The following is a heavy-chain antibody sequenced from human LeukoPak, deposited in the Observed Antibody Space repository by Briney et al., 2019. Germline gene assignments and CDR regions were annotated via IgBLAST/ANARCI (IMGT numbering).Heavy chain of an antibody. CDR1: GYTFTDYY. CDR2: INPNSGGT. Sequence: ASVKVSCKTSGYTFTDYYMHWVRQAPGQGLEWMGWINPNSGGTNYAQKFQGRVTMTEDTSTDTAYMELSSLRSEDTAVYYCATGPQNARRHYVWGSPISAFYYFDYWGQGTLVTVSS. CDR3: ATGPQNARRHYVWGSPISAFYYFDY. D-gene: IGHD3-16*01. V-gene: IGHV1-2*02. J-gene: IGHJ4*02.